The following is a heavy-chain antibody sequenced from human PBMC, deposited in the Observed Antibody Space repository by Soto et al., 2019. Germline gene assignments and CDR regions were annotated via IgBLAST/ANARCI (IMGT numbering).Heavy chain of an antibody. D-gene: IGHD3-22*01. Sequence: PGGSLRLSCAASGFTFSSYGMHWVRQAPGKGLELFSFVSSSSITIYYADSVKGRFTISRDNAKNSLYLQMNSLRDEDTAVYYCARDDYYDTSGYLALFDYWGQGTLVTVSS. CDR1: GFTFSSYG. V-gene: IGHV3-48*02. CDR2: VSSSSITI. CDR3: ARDDYYDTSGYLALFDY. J-gene: IGHJ4*02.